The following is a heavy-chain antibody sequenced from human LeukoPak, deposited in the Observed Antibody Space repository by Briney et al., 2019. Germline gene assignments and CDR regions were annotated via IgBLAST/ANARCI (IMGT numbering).Heavy chain of an antibody. CDR1: GYTFPDYY. CDR3: AKDLGIPSSVSPDWGMDV. J-gene: IGHJ6*02. V-gene: IGHV1-2*02. D-gene: IGHD5-18*01. CDR2: INPNSGGT. Sequence: ASVKVSCKASGYTFPDYYIHWVRQAPGQGLEWMGWINPNSGGTQYAQKFQGRVTMTRDTSISTAYMELSSLRSDGTAVYYCAKDLGIPSSVSPDWGMDVWGQGTTVTVSS.